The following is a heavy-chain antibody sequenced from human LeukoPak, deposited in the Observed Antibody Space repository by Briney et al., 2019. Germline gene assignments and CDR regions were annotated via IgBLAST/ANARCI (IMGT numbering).Heavy chain of an antibody. Sequence: GGSLRLSCAASGFNFNNYNMNWVRQAPGKGLEWVSAISGSGGSTYYADSVKGRFTISRDNSKNTLYLQMNSLRAEDTAVYYCAKGASGSYSGVFDYWGQGTLVTVSS. V-gene: IGHV3-23*01. CDR1: GFNFNNYN. J-gene: IGHJ4*02. CDR2: ISGSGGST. CDR3: AKGASGSYSGVFDY. D-gene: IGHD1-26*01.